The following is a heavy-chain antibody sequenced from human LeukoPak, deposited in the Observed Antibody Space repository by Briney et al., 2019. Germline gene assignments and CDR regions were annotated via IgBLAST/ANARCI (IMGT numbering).Heavy chain of an antibody. V-gene: IGHV4-61*02. CDR1: GGSISSGSYF. CDR2: ISTSGST. D-gene: IGHD2-2*01. CDR3: ATGGAYADFEY. Sequence: SETLSLTCTVSGGSISSGSYFWSWIRQPAGKELEWIGRISTSGSTTYNPSLKSRVTITVDTSKNQFSLKLSPVTAADTAVYYCATGGAYADFEYWGQGILVTVSS. J-gene: IGHJ4*02.